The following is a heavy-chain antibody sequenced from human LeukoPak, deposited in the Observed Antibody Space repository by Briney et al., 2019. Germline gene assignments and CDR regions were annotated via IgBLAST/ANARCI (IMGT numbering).Heavy chain of an antibody. V-gene: IGHV3-21*04. CDR3: VRDRGTYRPIDY. CDR1: GFTFSNAW. D-gene: IGHD1-26*01. CDR2: ISYTGTYI. Sequence: GSLRLSCAASGFTFSNAWMSWVRQAPGKGLEWVSSISYTGTYIYYADSVKGRFTISRDNAQNSLYLQMNSLRAEDTAIYYCVRDRGTYRPIDYWGQGTLVTVSS. J-gene: IGHJ4*02.